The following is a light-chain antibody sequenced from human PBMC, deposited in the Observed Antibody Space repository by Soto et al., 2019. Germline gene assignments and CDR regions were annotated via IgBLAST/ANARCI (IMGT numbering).Light chain of an antibody. Sequence: QAVVTQPPSVSGAPGQRVTISCTGSSSNIGAGYDVHWYQQLPGTAPKLLIYGNSNRPSGVPDRCSGSKSGTSASLAITGLQAEDEADYYCQSYASSLSGYVFGTGTKVTVL. V-gene: IGLV1-40*01. CDR3: QSYASSLSGYV. CDR1: SSNIGAGYD. CDR2: GNS. J-gene: IGLJ1*01.